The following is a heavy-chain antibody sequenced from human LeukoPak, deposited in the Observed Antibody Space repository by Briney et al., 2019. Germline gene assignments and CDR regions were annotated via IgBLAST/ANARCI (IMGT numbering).Heavy chain of an antibody. Sequence: PGGSLRLSCAASGFTSSSYSMNWVRQAPGKGLEWVSSISSSSSYIYYADSVKGRFTISRDNAKNSLYLQMNSPRAEDTAVYYCARISSGYWRFDYWGQGTLVTVSS. J-gene: IGHJ4*02. CDR2: ISSSSSYI. CDR1: GFTSSSYS. D-gene: IGHD3-22*01. V-gene: IGHV3-21*01. CDR3: ARISSGYWRFDY.